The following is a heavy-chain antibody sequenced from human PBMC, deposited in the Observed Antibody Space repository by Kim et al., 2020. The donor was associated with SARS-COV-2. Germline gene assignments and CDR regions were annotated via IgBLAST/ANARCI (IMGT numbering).Heavy chain of an antibody. J-gene: IGHJ3*02. Sequence: SETLSLTCAVSGGSISSSNWWSWVRQPPGKGLEWIGEIYHSGSTNYNPSLKSRVTISVDKSKNQFSLKLSSVTAADTAVYYCARVSSPAHYYDSSGYAFDIWGQGTMVTVSS. CDR2: IYHSGST. D-gene: IGHD3-22*01. CDR1: GGSISSSNW. V-gene: IGHV4-4*02. CDR3: ARVSSPAHYYDSSGYAFDI.